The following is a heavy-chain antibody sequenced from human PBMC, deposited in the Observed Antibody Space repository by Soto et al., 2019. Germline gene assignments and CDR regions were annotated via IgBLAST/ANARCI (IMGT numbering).Heavy chain of an antibody. CDR3: AREPRYCRGGSCSITGDAYDI. J-gene: IGHJ3*02. D-gene: IGHD2-15*01. Sequence: RGSLRLSCTASGFIVSNTYVNWVRQAPGKGLEWVSVISNRGDTHYADSVRGRFSLSRDISDNTLHLQMNNLRVEDTAVYYCAREPRYCRGGSCSITGDAYDIWGQGTMVTVSS. CDR1: GFIVSNTY. V-gene: IGHV3-66*01. CDR2: ISNRGDT.